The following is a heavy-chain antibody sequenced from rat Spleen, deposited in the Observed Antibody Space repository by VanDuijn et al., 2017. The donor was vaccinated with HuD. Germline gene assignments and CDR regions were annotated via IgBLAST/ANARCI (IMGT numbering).Heavy chain of an antibody. CDR1: GFTFSNYD. Sequence: EVQLVESGGGLVQPGRSMKLSCAASGFTFSNYDMAWVRQAPTKGLEWVATISYDDSRTYYRDSVKGRFTISRDNAKSTLYLKMDSLRSEDTSTYYCAKDRRMYTTDSLFDYWGQGVMVTVSS. J-gene: IGHJ2*01. V-gene: IGHV5-29*01. CDR2: ISYDDSRT. D-gene: IGHD1-6*01. CDR3: AKDRRMYTTDSLFDY.